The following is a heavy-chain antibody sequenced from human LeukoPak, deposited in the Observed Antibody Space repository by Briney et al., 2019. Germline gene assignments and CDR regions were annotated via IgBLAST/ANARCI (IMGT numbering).Heavy chain of an antibody. CDR2: IYYSGST. CDR1: GGSISSSSYY. CDR3: ARTVLWFGESPTGYYYMDV. J-gene: IGHJ6*03. D-gene: IGHD3-10*01. Sequence: SETLSLTCTVSGGSISSSSYYWGWIRQPPGKGLEWIGSIYYSGSTYYNPSLKSRVTISVDTSKNQFSLKLSSVTAADTAVYYCARTVLWFGESPTGYYYMDVWGKGTTVTVSS. V-gene: IGHV4-39*07.